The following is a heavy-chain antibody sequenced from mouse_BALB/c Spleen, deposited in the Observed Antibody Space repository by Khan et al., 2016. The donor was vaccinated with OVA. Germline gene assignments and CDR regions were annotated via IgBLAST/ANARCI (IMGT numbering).Heavy chain of an antibody. D-gene: IGHD1-1*01. CDR1: GYSFTDYN. V-gene: IGHV1S135*01. CDR3: ARTDYYGSSYYFDY. Sequence: VQLKQPGPELAKPGASVKVSCKASGYSFTDYNMFWVKQSHGKSLEWIGYIDPYNGGTSYNQKFKGKATLTVDKSSTTAFMPLSCLSSEDSAVFYCARTDYYGSSYYFDYWGQGTPLTVSS. CDR2: IDPYNGGT. J-gene: IGHJ2*01.